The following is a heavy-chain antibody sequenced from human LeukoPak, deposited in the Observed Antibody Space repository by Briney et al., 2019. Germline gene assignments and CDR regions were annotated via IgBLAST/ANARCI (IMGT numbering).Heavy chain of an antibody. CDR1: GYTFTSYD. Sequence: GASVKVSCKASGYTFTSYDINWVRQATGQGLEWMGWISTYNGNTNYAQKFQGRVTMTTDTSTSTAYMELRSLRSDDTAVYYCARVTEVGAYLYYYYYMDVWGKGTTVTVSS. D-gene: IGHD1-26*01. J-gene: IGHJ6*03. V-gene: IGHV1-18*01. CDR3: ARVTEVGAYLYYYYYMDV. CDR2: ISTYNGNT.